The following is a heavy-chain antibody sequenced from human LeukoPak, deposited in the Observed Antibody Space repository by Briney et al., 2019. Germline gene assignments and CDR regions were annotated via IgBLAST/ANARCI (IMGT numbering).Heavy chain of an antibody. CDR2: IWYDGSNK. CDR1: GFTFSSYG. Sequence: GGSLRLSCAASGFTFSSYGMHWVRQAPGKGLEWVAVIWYDGSNKYYVDSVKGRFTISRDNSKNTLYLQMNSLRAEDTAVYYCARYPHCSSTDCYVTWGQGTLVIVPA. D-gene: IGHD2-2*01. CDR3: ARYPHCSSTDCYVT. V-gene: IGHV3-33*01. J-gene: IGHJ4*02.